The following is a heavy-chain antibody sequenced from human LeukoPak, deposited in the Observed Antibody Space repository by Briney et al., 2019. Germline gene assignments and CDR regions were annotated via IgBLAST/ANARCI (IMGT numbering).Heavy chain of an antibody. V-gene: IGHV3-73*01. CDR3: KVVAGRWAFDY. Sequence: GGSLRLSCAASGFTFSAYTMNWVRQASGKGLEWVGRIRSKANSYATAYAASVKGRFTISRDDSKNTAYLQMNSLKTEDTAVYYCKVVAGRWAFDYWGQGTLVTVSS. CDR1: GFTFSAYT. D-gene: IGHD6-19*01. J-gene: IGHJ4*02. CDR2: IRSKANSYAT.